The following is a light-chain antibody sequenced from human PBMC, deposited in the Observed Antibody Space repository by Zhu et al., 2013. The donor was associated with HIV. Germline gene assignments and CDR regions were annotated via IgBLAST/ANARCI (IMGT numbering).Light chain of an antibody. CDR1: QDISYY. Sequence: DIEMTQSPSSLSASVGDRVTITCQASQDISYYLNWYQQKPGKAPNLLISDASSLGTGVPSRFSGGGSGTDFTFTINSLQPEDIATYFCQQYHTLPFTFGPGTRTCISN. V-gene: IGKV1-33*01. CDR3: QQYHTLPFT. CDR2: DAS. J-gene: IGKJ3*01.